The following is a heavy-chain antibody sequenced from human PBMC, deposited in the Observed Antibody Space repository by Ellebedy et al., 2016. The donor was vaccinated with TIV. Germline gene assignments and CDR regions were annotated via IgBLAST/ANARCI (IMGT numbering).Heavy chain of an antibody. CDR2: INPNSSGT. CDR1: GYTFTDYY. CDR3: ARDGAVTKVFDY. D-gene: IGHD4-17*01. Sequence: AASVKVSCKASGYTFTDYYIHWVRQAPGQGLEWMGWINPNSSGTNYAQRFQGWVTMTRDTSISTAYMELSRLRSDDTALYYCARDGAVTKVFDYWGQGTLVTVSS. J-gene: IGHJ4*02. V-gene: IGHV1-2*04.